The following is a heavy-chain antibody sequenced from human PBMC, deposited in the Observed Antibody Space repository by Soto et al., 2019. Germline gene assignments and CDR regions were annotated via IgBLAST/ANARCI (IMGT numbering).Heavy chain of an antibody. J-gene: IGHJ6*02. CDR2: IKGKTDGGTT. CDR1: GFTFSEAW. Sequence: EVQLVESGGGLVKPGGSLRLSCVASGFTFSEAWMSWVRQAPGKGLEWVGHIKGKTDGGTTDYAAPVKGRFTISRDDSKNTMYLQMNSLKSEDTALYYCTTEVIVEREETIFVHGVDVWGQGTTVSVSS. CDR3: TTEVIVEREETIFVHGVDV. D-gene: IGHD3-16*02. V-gene: IGHV3-15*01.